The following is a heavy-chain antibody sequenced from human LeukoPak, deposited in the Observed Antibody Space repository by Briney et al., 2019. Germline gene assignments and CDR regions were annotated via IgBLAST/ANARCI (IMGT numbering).Heavy chain of an antibody. CDR1: GFTFSSYS. Sequence: GGSLRLSCAASGFTFSSYSMNWVRQAPGKGLEWVSSISSSTSYIYYADSVKGRFTISRDNAKNSLYLQMNSLRAEDTAVYYCARDHYYYDSSGFDYWGQGTLVTVSS. J-gene: IGHJ4*02. V-gene: IGHV3-21*01. CDR3: ARDHYYYDSSGFDY. CDR2: ISSSTSYI. D-gene: IGHD3-22*01.